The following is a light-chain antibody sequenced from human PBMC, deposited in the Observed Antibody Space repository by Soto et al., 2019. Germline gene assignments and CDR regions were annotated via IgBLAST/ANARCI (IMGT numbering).Light chain of an antibody. CDR1: QTISTY. J-gene: IGKJ2*01. Sequence: DIQMTQSPSSLSASVGDRVTITCRASQTISTYLNWYQQKPGKAPRLLIYDASSLLSGVPSRFSGSGSGTDFTLTIASLQPEDFSTYYCQQSYSTPRTFGQGTKLEIQ. V-gene: IGKV1-39*01. CDR3: QQSYSTPRT. CDR2: DAS.